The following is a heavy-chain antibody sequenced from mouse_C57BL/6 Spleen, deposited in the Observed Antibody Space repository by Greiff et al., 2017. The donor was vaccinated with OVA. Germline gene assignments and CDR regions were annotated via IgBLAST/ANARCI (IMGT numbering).Heavy chain of an antibody. J-gene: IGHJ3*01. CDR2: ISSGGSYT. Sequence: DVHLVESGGDLVKPGGSLKLSCAASGFTFSSYGMSWVRQTPDKRLEWVATISSGGSYTYYPDSVKGRFTISRDNAKNTLYLQMSSLKSEDTAMYYCARQNYSNYVFAYWGQGTLVTVSA. CDR3: ARQNYSNYVFAY. D-gene: IGHD2-5*01. V-gene: IGHV5-6*01. CDR1: GFTFSSYG.